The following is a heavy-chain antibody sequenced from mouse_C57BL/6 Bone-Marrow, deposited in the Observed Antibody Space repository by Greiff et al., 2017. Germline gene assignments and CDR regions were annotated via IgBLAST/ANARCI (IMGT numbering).Heavy chain of an antibody. J-gene: IGHJ3*01. CDR1: GFSLTSYG. V-gene: IGHV2-2*01. CDR3: ARQLKLRGFAY. CDR2: LWSGGST. D-gene: IGHD3-2*02. Sequence: QVQLQQSGPGLVQPSQSLSITCTVSGFSLTSYGVHWVRQSPGKGLEWLGVLWSGGSTDYNAAFISRLSISKDNSKSQVFFKMNSLQADDTAIYYCARQLKLRGFAYWGQGTLVTVSA.